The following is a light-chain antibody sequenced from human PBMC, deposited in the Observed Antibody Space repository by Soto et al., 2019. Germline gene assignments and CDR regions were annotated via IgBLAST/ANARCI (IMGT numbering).Light chain of an antibody. CDR1: SSDVGGYNY. CDR2: DVS. Sequence: QSALTQPASVSGSPGQAITISCTGTSSDVGGYNYVSWYQQHPGKDPKLMIYDVSNRPSGVSNRFSGSKSGNTASLTISGLQAEDAADYYCSSYTSSTVVFGGGTKLTVL. V-gene: IGLV2-14*01. J-gene: IGLJ2*01. CDR3: SSYTSSTVV.